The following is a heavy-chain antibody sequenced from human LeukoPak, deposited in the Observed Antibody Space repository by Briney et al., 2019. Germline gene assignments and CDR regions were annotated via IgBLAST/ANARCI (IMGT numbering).Heavy chain of an antibody. V-gene: IGHV3-49*03. CDR3: ANLRGSGSSYFDS. J-gene: IGHJ4*02. CDR2: IRSKAYGGTT. CDR1: GFTFGDYA. Sequence: GSLRLSCTASGFTFGDYAMSWFRQAPGKGLEWVGFIRSKAYGGTTEYAASVKGRFTISRDDSKSIAYLQMNSLRAEDTAVYFCANLRGSGSSYFDSWGQGTLVTVSS. D-gene: IGHD3-10*01.